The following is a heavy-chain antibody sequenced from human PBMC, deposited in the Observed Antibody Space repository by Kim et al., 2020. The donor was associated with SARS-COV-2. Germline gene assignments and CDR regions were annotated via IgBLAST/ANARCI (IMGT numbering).Heavy chain of an antibody. D-gene: IGHD3-22*01. CDR1: GGTFSSYA. V-gene: IGHV1-69*13. Sequence: SVKVSCKASGGTFSSYAISWVRQAPGQGLEWMGGIIPIFGTANYAQKFQGRVTITADESTSTAYMELSSLRSEDTAVYYCAREADSSGCLDYWGQGTLVTVSS. CDR3: AREADSSGCLDY. J-gene: IGHJ4*02. CDR2: IIPIFGTA.